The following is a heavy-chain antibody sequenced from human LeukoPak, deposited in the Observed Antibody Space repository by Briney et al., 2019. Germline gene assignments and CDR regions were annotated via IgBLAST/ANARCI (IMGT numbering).Heavy chain of an antibody. CDR3: ARELAAAGPHNWFDP. J-gene: IGHJ5*02. V-gene: IGHV4-39*07. Sequence: SETLSLTCTVSGGSISSSSYYWGWIRQPPGKGLEWIGSIYYRGSTNYNPSLKSRVTISVDTSKNQFSLKLSSVTAADTAVYYCARELAAAGPHNWFDPWGQGTLVTVSS. CDR2: IYYRGST. D-gene: IGHD6-13*01. CDR1: GGSISSSSYY.